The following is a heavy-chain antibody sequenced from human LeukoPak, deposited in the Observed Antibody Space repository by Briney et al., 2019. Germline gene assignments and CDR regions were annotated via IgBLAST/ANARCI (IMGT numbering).Heavy chain of an antibody. CDR3: ARGGYCSGGSCSNPFDY. Sequence: ASVKVSCKASGYTFTGYYMHWVRQAPGQGLEWMGRINPNSGGTNYAQKFQGRVTMTRDTSISTAYMELSRLRSDDTAVYYCARGGYCSGGSCSNPFDYWGQGTLVTVSS. CDR1: GYTFTGYY. CDR2: INPNSGGT. V-gene: IGHV1-2*06. D-gene: IGHD2-15*01. J-gene: IGHJ4*02.